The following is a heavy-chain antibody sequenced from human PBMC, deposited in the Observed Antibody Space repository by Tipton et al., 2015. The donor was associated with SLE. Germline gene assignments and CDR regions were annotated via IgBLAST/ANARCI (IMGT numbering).Heavy chain of an antibody. CDR1: LYSIGSGFY. CDR2: MHHNGST. V-gene: IGHV4-38-2*02. CDR3: ATGHFDF. J-gene: IGHJ5*01. D-gene: IGHD1-1*01. Sequence: TLSLTCTVSLYSIGSGFYWDWVRQAPGKGLEWVATMHHNGSTYYNPSLRSRAAVSMDTSRNQFSLRLKSVTAADTAVYYCATGHFDFWGQGRLVTVSS.